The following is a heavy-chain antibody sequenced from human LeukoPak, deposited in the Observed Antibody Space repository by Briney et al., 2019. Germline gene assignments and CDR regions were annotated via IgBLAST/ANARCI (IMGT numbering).Heavy chain of an antibody. J-gene: IGHJ4*02. Sequence: PGGSLKLSCAASGFTFSSYARNWVRQAPGKGLEWVSSISGSGGSTYYADSVKGRLTISRDNSKNTLYLQMNNLRAEDTAVYYCAKDREGVRFLEWLSPSYYFDYWGQGTLVTVSS. D-gene: IGHD3-3*01. CDR1: GFTFSSYA. CDR3: AKDREGVRFLEWLSPSYYFDY. CDR2: ISGSGGST. V-gene: IGHV3-23*01.